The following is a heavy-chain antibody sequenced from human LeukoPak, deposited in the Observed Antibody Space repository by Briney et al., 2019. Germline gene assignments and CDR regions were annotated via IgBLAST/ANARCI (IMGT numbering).Heavy chain of an antibody. D-gene: IGHD6-19*01. Sequence: ASVKVSCKASGYSFTSYDINWVRQATGQGLEWMGWMNSNSGNTGYAQNFQGRVTMTRDTSMSTAYMELSSLRSEDTALYYCARGRIRYDDYSSGWFVFFEFWGQGSLVTVSS. J-gene: IGHJ4*02. CDR3: ARGRIRYDDYSSGWFVFFEF. CDR2: MNSNSGNT. CDR1: GYSFTSYD. V-gene: IGHV1-8*01.